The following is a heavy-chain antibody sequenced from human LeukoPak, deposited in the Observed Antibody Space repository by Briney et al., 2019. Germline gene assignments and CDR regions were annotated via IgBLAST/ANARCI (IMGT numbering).Heavy chain of an antibody. CDR1: GYSISSAYY. Sequence: SETLSLTCTVSGYSISSAYYWGWVRQPPGKGLQWIGSMFHSGNIYYKPSLKSRVTISVDMSKSQLSLKLSSVTAADTAVYYCARDGIVGTIARSSFDMWGQGTVVTVSS. V-gene: IGHV4-38-2*02. CDR2: MFHSGNI. J-gene: IGHJ3*02. CDR3: ARDGIVGTIARSSFDM. D-gene: IGHD1-26*01.